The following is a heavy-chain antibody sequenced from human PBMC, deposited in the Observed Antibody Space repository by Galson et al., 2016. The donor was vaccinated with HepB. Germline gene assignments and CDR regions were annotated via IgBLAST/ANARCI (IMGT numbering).Heavy chain of an antibody. CDR2: IYYSGRT. Sequence: ETLSLTCTVSGDSIRSYFWSWIRQPPGKGLEWIGYIYYSGRTNYNPSLKSRVTISVDTSKNQFSLKLSSVTAADTAVYYCARDDSGGWYGFHYGMDVWGQGTTVTVSS. D-gene: IGHD6-19*01. CDR1: GDSIRSYF. V-gene: IGHV4-59*01. CDR3: ARDDSGGWYGFHYGMDV. J-gene: IGHJ6*02.